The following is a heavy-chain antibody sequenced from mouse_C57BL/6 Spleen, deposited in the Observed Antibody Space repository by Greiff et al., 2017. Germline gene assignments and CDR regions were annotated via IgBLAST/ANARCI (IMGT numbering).Heavy chain of an antibody. Sequence: VHLVESGAELVRPGASVTLSCKASGYTFTDYEMHWVKQTPVHGLEWIGAIDPETGGTAYNQKFKGKAILTADKSSSTAYMALRSLTSEDSAVYYCTRGDFIYYYGSSSAWFAYWGQGTLVTVSA. D-gene: IGHD1-1*01. J-gene: IGHJ3*01. CDR2: IDPETGGT. CDR1: GYTFTDYE. V-gene: IGHV1-15*01. CDR3: TRGDFIYYYGSSSAWFAY.